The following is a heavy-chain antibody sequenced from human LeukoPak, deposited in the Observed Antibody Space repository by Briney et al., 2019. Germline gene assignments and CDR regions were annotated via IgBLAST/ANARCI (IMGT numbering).Heavy chain of an antibody. J-gene: IGHJ4*02. D-gene: IGHD5-24*01. CDR3: ARDRGWLQFDY. Sequence: GGSLRLSCAASGFTFSSYSMTWVRQAPGKGLEWVTNIREDGSDKYYVDSVRGRFTVSRDNAKNSLYLQMISLRAEDTALYYCARDRGWLQFDYWGQGTLVTVSS. CDR1: GFTFSSYS. CDR2: IREDGSDK. V-gene: IGHV3-7*04.